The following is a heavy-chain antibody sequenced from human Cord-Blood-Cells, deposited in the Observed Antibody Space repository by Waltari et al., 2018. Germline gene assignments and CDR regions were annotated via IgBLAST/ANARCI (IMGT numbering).Heavy chain of an antibody. CDR1: GGSISSSSYY. CDR2: IYYSGST. Sequence: QLQLQESGPGLVKPSETLSLTGTVSGGSISSSSYYWGWIRQPPGKGLEWIVSIYYSGSTYYNPSLKSRVTISVDTSKNQFSLKLSSVTAADTAVYYCARHGGVIGYWGQGTLVTVSS. CDR3: ARHGGVIGY. V-gene: IGHV4-39*01. D-gene: IGHD3-16*01. J-gene: IGHJ4*02.